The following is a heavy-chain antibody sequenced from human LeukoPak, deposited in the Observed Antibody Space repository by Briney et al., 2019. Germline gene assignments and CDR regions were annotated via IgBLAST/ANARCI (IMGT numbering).Heavy chain of an antibody. CDR1: GGSISSYY. Sequence: SETLSLTCTVSGGSISSYYWSWIRQPPGKGLDWIGYIYYSGSTNYNPSLKSRVTISVDTSKNQFSLKLSSVTAADTAVYYCARVQAYGGKGFFDYWGQGTLVTVSS. CDR3: ARVQAYGGKGFFDY. J-gene: IGHJ4*02. V-gene: IGHV4-59*01. CDR2: IYYSGST. D-gene: IGHD4-23*01.